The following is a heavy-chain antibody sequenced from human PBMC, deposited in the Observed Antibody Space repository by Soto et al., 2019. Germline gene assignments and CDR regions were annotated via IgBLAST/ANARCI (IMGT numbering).Heavy chain of an antibody. Sequence: GGSLRLSCAASGFTFSSYEMNWVRQAPGKGLEWVSYISSSGSTIYYADSVKGRFTISRDNAKNSLYLQMDSLRDEDTAVYYCTRKTNADSWGQGTLVTVSS. J-gene: IGHJ4*02. CDR2: ISSSGSTI. V-gene: IGHV3-48*03. CDR1: GFTFSSYE. CDR3: TRKTNADS.